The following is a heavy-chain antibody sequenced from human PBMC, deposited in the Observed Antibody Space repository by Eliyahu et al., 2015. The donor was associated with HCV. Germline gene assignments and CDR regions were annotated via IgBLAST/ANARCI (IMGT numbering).Heavy chain of an antibody. D-gene: IGHD2-15*01. CDR1: GFPFSSYS. V-gene: IGHV3-21*01. Sequence: EVQLVESGGGLVKPGGSLRLSCAASGFPFSSYSMNWVRQAPGKGLEWVSSISSSSSYIYYADSVKGRFTISRDNAKNSLYLQMNSLRAEDTAVYYCASCSGGSCTMGYWGQGTLVTVSS. J-gene: IGHJ4*02. CDR3: ASCSGGSCTMGY. CDR2: ISSSSSYI.